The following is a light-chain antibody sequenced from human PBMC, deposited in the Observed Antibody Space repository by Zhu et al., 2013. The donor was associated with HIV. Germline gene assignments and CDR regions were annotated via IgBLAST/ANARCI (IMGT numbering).Light chain of an antibody. CDR1: QIINSAY. J-gene: IGKJ2*03. Sequence: EIVLTQSPGTLSLSPGETATLSCRASQIINSAYIAWYQQKPGQPPRILMYGASNRAAGVPDRFTGGGSGTDFTLTINGLEPEDFGVYYCQYYGDSPRYGFGQGTKLEI. CDR3: QYYGDSPRYG. CDR2: GAS. V-gene: IGKV3-20*01.